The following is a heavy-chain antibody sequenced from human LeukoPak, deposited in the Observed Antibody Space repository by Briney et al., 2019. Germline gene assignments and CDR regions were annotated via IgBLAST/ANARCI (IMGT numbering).Heavy chain of an antibody. J-gene: IGHJ6*02. CDR3: ARDRRKDYIRGSYYYYYGMDV. D-gene: IGHD4-11*01. Sequence: PGRSLRLSCAASIFTFSSYAIHWVRQAPGKGLEWVAVISYDGSNKYYADSVKGRFTISRDNSKNTLYLQMNSLRAEDTAVYYCARDRRKDYIRGSYYYYYGMDVWGQGTTVTVSS. CDR1: IFTFSSYA. V-gene: IGHV3-30-3*01. CDR2: ISYDGSNK.